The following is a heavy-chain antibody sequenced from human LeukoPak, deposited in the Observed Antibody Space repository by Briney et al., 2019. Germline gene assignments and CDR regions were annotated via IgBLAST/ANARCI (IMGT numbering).Heavy chain of an antibody. D-gene: IGHD6-19*01. Sequence: GGSLRLSCAASGFTFSSYWMSWVRQAPGKGLVWVSRINTDGSSTSYADSEKGRFTISRDNAKNTLYLQMSSLRAEDTAVYYCARALAVAGTGGFDPWGQGTLVTVSS. V-gene: IGHV3-74*01. J-gene: IGHJ5*02. CDR2: INTDGSST. CDR3: ARALAVAGTGGFDP. CDR1: GFTFSSYW.